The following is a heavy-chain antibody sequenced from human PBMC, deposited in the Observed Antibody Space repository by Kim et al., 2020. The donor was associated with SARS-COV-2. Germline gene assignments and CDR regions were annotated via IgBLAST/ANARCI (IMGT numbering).Heavy chain of an antibody. V-gene: IGHV1-18*01. Sequence: ASVKVSCKASGYTFTSYGISWVRQAPGQGLERMGWISAYNGNTNYAQKLQGRVTMTTDTSTSTAYMELRSLRSDDTAVYYCARLAGDLRSGSYRPGPLDPYYFDYWGQGTLVTVSS. CDR3: ARLAGDLRSGSYRPGPLDPYYFDY. CDR2: ISAYNGNT. D-gene: IGHD1-26*01. J-gene: IGHJ4*02. CDR1: GYTFTSYG.